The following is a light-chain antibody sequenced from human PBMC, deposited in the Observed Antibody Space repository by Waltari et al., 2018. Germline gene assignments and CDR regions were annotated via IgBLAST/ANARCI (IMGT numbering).Light chain of an antibody. CDR2: DVS. CDR3: HQYNSYPWT. J-gene: IGKJ1*01. Sequence: AQSPSTLSASVGDRVTITCRASQVISSWLAWYQQKPGKAPKVLIYDVSSLESGVPSRFGGSGSGTEFTLTISSLQPDDFATYYCHQYNSYPWTFGQGTEVEIK. CDR1: QVISSW. V-gene: IGKV1-5*01.